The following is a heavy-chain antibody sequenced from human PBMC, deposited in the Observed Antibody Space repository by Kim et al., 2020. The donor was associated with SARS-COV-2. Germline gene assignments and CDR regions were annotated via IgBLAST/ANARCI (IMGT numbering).Heavy chain of an antibody. CDR2: ISAYNGNT. J-gene: IGHJ5*02. Sequence: ASVKVSCKSSGYTFTSYGISWVRQAPGQGLEWMGWISAYNGNTNYAQKLQGRVTMTTDTSTSTAYMELRSLRSDDTAVYYCARATVVAATSWFDPWGQGTLVTVSS. V-gene: IGHV1-18*01. CDR3: ARATVVAATSWFDP. D-gene: IGHD2-15*01. CDR1: GYTFTSYG.